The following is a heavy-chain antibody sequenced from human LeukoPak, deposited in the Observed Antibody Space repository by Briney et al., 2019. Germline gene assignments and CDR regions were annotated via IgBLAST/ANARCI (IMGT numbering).Heavy chain of an antibody. V-gene: IGHV3-23*01. Sequence: QPGGSLRLSCAASGFTFSSYVMSWVRQAPGKGLEWVAAISGSGGSTYYADSEKGRFTISRDNSKNTLYLQMNSLRAEDTAVYYCAKEPYPGTGSWYSIWGQGTLVTVSS. J-gene: IGHJ4*02. CDR1: GFTFSSYV. D-gene: IGHD6-13*01. CDR3: AKEPYPGTGSWYSI. CDR2: ISGSGGST.